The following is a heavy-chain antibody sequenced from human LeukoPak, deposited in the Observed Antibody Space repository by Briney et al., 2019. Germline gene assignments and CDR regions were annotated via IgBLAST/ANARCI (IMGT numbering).Heavy chain of an antibody. J-gene: IGHJ4*02. Sequence: SETLSLTCTVSSGSITNYYWSWVRQPPGKGLEWIGYIYYTGDTNYNPSLKSRVTISVDTSKNQFSLKLNSVTAADTAVYYCARGTVTVNYFDYWGQGTLVTVSS. CDR2: IYYTGDT. V-gene: IGHV4-59*01. CDR3: ARGTVTVNYFDY. D-gene: IGHD4-17*01. CDR1: SGSITNYY.